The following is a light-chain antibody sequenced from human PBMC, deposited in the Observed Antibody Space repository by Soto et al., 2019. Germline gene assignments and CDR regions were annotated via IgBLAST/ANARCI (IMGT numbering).Light chain of an antibody. J-gene: IGLJ1*01. CDR3: SSYTSSSLYV. CDR2: DVS. CDR1: SSDVGGSNY. Sequence: QSALTQPASVSGSPGQPITISCTGTSSDVGGSNYVSWYQQLPGKAPKLMIYDVSDRPSGVSNRFSGSKSGNTASLTISGLQAEDEADYYCSSYTSSSLYVFGTGTKVTV. V-gene: IGLV2-14*01.